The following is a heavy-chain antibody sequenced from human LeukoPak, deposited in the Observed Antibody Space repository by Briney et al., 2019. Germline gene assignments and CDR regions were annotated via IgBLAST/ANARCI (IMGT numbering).Heavy chain of an antibody. CDR2: INHSGSI. Sequence: SETLSLTCAVYGGSFSGYYWSWIRQPPGKGLEWIGEINHSGSINYNPSLKSRVTISVDTSKNQFSLKLSSVTAADTAVYYCARGRGSSGWYYWGQGTLVTVSS. V-gene: IGHV4-34*01. CDR1: GGSFSGYY. CDR3: ARGRGSSGWYY. J-gene: IGHJ4*02. D-gene: IGHD6-19*01.